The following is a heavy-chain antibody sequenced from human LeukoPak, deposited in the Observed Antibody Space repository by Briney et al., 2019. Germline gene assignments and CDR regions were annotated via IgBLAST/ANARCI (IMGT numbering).Heavy chain of an antibody. CDR2: ISAYNGNT. V-gene: IGHV1-18*01. CDR3: AREKGSYYYDSSGLNWFDP. D-gene: IGHD3-22*01. Sequence: GASVKVSCKASGYTFTSYGISWVRQAPGQGLEWMGWISAYNGNTNYAQKLQGRVTMTTDTSTSTAYMELRSLRSDDTAVYYCAREKGSYYYDSSGLNWFDPWGQGTLVTVSS. J-gene: IGHJ5*02. CDR1: GYTFTSYG.